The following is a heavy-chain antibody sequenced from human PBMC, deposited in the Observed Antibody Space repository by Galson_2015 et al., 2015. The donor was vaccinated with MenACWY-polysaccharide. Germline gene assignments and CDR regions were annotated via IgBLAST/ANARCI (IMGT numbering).Heavy chain of an antibody. CDR3: AHVMITFGGVIGDDAFDV. J-gene: IGHJ3*01. V-gene: IGHV2-5*02. CDR2: IYWDGDN. Sequence: LVNPTQTLTLPCTFSGFSLLTTGVGVNWIRQPPGKALEWLAVIYWDGDNRYSPSLRSRLTVTKDTSKNQVVLTMTNMDPVDTATYYCAHVMITFGGVIGDDAFDVWGQGTMVTVSS. D-gene: IGHD3-16*01. CDR1: GFSLLTTGVG.